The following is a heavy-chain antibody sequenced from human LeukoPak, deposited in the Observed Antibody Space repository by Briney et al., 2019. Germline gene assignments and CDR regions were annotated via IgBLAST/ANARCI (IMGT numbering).Heavy chain of an antibody. D-gene: IGHD2-15*01. J-gene: IGHJ4*02. CDR3: ARDGCSGRSCSRFDY. Sequence: PGGSLRLSCAASGFPVSSNYMNWVRQAPGKGLEWVSVIYTSGSTYYADSVKGRFTISRDNSKNTLYLQMNSLRAEDTAVYYCARDGCSGRSCSRFDYWGLRTLVTVSS. CDR1: GFPVSSNY. V-gene: IGHV3-53*01. CDR2: IYTSGST.